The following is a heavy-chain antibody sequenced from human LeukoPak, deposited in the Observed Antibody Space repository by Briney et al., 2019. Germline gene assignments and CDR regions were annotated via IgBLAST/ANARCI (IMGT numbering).Heavy chain of an antibody. CDR2: IYHSGST. CDR3: ASTNPGYSGSYSAYVFDI. CDR1: GGSIGSSNW. D-gene: IGHD1-26*01. J-gene: IGHJ3*02. Sequence: SETLSLTSAVSGGSIGSSNWWTWVRQPPGKGREWIGEIYHSGSTNYDPSLKRRVAISVDKSKSQFSLKLSSVTAADTAVYYCASTNPGYSGSYSAYVFDIWGQGTMVTVSS. V-gene: IGHV4-4*02.